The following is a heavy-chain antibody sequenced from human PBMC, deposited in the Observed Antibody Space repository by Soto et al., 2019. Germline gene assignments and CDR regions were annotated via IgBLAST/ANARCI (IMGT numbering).Heavy chain of an antibody. Sequence: GASVKVSCKASGYTFISYGISWVRQAPGQGLEWVGWSNAFNGNTNYAQKLQGRVTMTRDTSTSTAYMELRSLRSADTAVYYCARDPVAGTYFDYWGQGTLVTVSS. D-gene: IGHD6-19*01. CDR1: GYTFISYG. V-gene: IGHV1-18*01. J-gene: IGHJ4*02. CDR2: SNAFNGNT. CDR3: ARDPVAGTYFDY.